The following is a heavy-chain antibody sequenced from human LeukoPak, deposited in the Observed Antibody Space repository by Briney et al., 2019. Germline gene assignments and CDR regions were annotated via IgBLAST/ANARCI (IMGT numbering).Heavy chain of an antibody. Sequence: ASVKVSCKASGYTFTGYYMHWVRQAPGQGLEWMGWINPNSGGTNCAQKFQGRVTMTRDTSISTAYMELSRLRSDDTAVYYCARDLRVPYYYGSGSYSPGNYWGQGTLVTVSS. CDR2: INPNSGGT. J-gene: IGHJ4*02. CDR1: GYTFTGYY. CDR3: ARDLRVPYYYGSGSYSPGNY. V-gene: IGHV1-2*02. D-gene: IGHD3-10*01.